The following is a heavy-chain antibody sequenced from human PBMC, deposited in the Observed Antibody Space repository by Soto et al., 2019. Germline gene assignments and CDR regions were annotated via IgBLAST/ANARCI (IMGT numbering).Heavy chain of an antibody. V-gene: IGHV4-34*01. D-gene: IGHD3-10*01. CDR1: GGSFSDHY. CDR2: VSHRGST. Sequence: QVQLQQWGAGLLKPSETLSLTCAVYGGSFSDHYWSWIRQPPGKGLEGIGEVSHRGSTNYNPSLKSRVTISVDTSKNQFSLKLSSVSAADTAVYYCARVGGFNYLSDYWGQGTLVTVSS. J-gene: IGHJ4*02. CDR3: ARVGGFNYLSDY.